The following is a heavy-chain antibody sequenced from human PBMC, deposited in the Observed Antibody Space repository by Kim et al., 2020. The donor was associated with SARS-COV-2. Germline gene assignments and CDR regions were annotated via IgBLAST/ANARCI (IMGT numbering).Heavy chain of an antibody. CDR1: GFTVSSNY. CDR2: TYSGGST. Sequence: GGSLRLSCAASGFTVSSNYMSWVRQAPGKGLEWVSVTYSGGSTYYADSVQGRFTISRDNSKNTLYLQLNSEKAEDTAVYYCARARDSSGYYIYWGQGTLVTVSS. D-gene: IGHD3-22*01. J-gene: IGHJ4*02. V-gene: IGHV3-53*01. CDR3: ARARDSSGYYIY.